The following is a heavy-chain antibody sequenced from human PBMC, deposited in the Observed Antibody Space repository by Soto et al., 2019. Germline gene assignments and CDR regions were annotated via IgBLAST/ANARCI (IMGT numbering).Heavy chain of an antibody. Sequence: QDQLVQSGAEVKKPGASVKVSCKASGYTFTSYGISWVRQAPGQGLEWMGWISAYNGNTNYAQKLQGRVTMTTDTSTSTAYMELRSLRSDDTAVYYCARDSYCSGGSCYRGYFDYWGQGTLVTVSS. CDR3: ARDSYCSGGSCYRGYFDY. V-gene: IGHV1-18*01. D-gene: IGHD2-15*01. J-gene: IGHJ4*02. CDR1: GYTFTSYG. CDR2: ISAYNGNT.